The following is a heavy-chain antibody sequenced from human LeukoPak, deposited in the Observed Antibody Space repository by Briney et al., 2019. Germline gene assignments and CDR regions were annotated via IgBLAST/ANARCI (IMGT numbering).Heavy chain of an antibody. CDR3: ARGGVRYGSGWWGWFDP. Sequence: SEALSLTCTVSGGSISSSSYYWGWIRQPPGKGLEWIGSIYYSGSTYYNPSLKSRVTISVDTSKNQFSLKLSSVTAADTAVYYCARGGVRYGSGWWGWFDPWGQGTLVTVSS. D-gene: IGHD6-19*01. J-gene: IGHJ5*02. CDR1: GGSISSSSYY. CDR2: IYYSGST. V-gene: IGHV4-39*07.